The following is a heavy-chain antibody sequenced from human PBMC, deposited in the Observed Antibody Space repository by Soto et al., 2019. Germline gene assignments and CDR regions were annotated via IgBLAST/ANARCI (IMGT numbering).Heavy chain of an antibody. CDR2: IYWDDDK. D-gene: IGHD4-17*01. V-gene: IGHV2-5*02. CDR1: GFSLSTSRVD. Sequence: QITLKESGPTLVKPTQTLTLTCTFSGFSLSTSRVDVGWIRQPPGKALEWLALIYWDDDKRYSPSLKTRLTSAKDTSKKQVVLTLTNMDPVDTATYYCAHYRIFGDYLYYFDSCGQGSLVTVSS. CDR3: AHYRIFGDYLYYFDS. J-gene: IGHJ4*02.